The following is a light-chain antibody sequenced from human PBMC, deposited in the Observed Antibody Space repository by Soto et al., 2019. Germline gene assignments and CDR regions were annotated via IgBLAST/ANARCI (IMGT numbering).Light chain of an antibody. Sequence: ILLTQSPGTLSLSPGERATLSCRASQSVSSYLAWYQQKPGQPPRLLIYAASSRATGIPDRFSGSGSGTDFSLTISRLEAEDFAVYYCQQYGSSPRTFGQGTKVDIK. J-gene: IGKJ1*01. CDR3: QQYGSSPRT. V-gene: IGKV3-20*01. CDR1: QSVSSY. CDR2: AAS.